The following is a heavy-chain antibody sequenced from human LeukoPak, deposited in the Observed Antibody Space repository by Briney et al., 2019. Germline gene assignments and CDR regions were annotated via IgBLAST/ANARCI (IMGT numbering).Heavy chain of an antibody. CDR2: IWYDGTNK. V-gene: IGHV3-33*08. D-gene: IGHD3-22*01. Sequence: GGSLRLSCAASGFTFSSYSMNWVRQAPGKGLEWVAIIWYDGTNKYYADSVKGRFTISRDNSKNTLYLQMNSLRAEDTAVYYCARDSVGLYYYYFDYWGQGTLVTVSS. J-gene: IGHJ4*02. CDR3: ARDSVGLYYYYFDY. CDR1: GFTFSSYS.